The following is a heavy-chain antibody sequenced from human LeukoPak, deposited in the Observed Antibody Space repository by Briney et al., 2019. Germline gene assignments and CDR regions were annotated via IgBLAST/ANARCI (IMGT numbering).Heavy chain of an antibody. CDR2: IGHVAGDI. CDR3: ARDPYTGSMFDY. J-gene: IGHJ4*01. D-gene: IGHD1-1*01. Sequence: GGSLRLSCVATGFTFKSVSMSWVRQAPGKGLEWVAFIGHVAGDIFYADSVKGRFTISRDDANDSVYLQMNSQRVDDTAVYFCARDPYTGSMFDYWGHGTLVTVSS. CDR1: GFTFKSVS. V-gene: IGHV3-21*01.